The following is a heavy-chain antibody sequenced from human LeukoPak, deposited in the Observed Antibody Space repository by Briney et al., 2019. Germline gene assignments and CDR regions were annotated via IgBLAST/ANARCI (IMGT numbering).Heavy chain of an antibody. D-gene: IGHD2/OR15-2a*01. CDR1: GFTFSSYA. Sequence: GGSLRLSCAASGFTFSSYAMHWVRQAPGKGLEWVAVILYDASSKYYEDSVKGRFTISRDNAKNTLYLQMNSLRAEDTAVYYCARDWFHAIDYWGQGTLVTVSS. CDR3: ARDWFHAIDY. V-gene: IGHV3-30*04. CDR2: ILYDASSK. J-gene: IGHJ4*02.